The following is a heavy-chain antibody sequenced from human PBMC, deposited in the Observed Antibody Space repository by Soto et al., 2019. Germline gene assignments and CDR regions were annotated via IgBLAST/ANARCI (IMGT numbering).Heavy chain of an antibody. V-gene: IGHV3-11*05. Sequence: ESGGGLVKPGGSLRLSCAASGFTFSDYYMSWIRQAPGKGLEWVSYIGRSSSYTNYADSVKGRFTISRDNAKNSLYLQMNSLRAEDTAVYYCARDADILTGSDAFDIWGQGTMVTVSS. CDR1: GFTFSDYY. J-gene: IGHJ3*02. CDR2: IGRSSSYT. D-gene: IGHD3-9*01. CDR3: ARDADILTGSDAFDI.